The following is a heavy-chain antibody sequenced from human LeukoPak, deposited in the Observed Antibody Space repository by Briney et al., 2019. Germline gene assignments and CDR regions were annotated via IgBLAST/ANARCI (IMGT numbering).Heavy chain of an antibody. Sequence: GGSLRLSCAASGFTFNDYYMSWIRQAPGKGLEWVSYISSSGSTIYYADSVKGRSTISRDNAKNSLYLQMNSLRAEDTAVYYCARDDRYSGYDFPDYWGQGTLVTVSS. D-gene: IGHD5-12*01. CDR1: GFTFNDYY. CDR3: ARDDRYSGYDFPDY. CDR2: ISSSGSTI. J-gene: IGHJ4*02. V-gene: IGHV3-11*01.